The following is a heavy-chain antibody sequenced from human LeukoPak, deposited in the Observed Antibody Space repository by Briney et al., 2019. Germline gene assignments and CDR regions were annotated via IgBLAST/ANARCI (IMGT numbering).Heavy chain of an antibody. Sequence: SETLSLTCTVSGGSINSSIYYWGWVRQPPGKGLEWIGSISYAGSTYYNPSLKSRVTFSVDTSKSQVSVRLTSVTAADSAVYFCARHRRGWHPSALTTYFDLWGRGALVAVSS. CDR1: GGSINSSIYY. CDR2: ISYAGST. J-gene: IGHJ2*01. D-gene: IGHD4-11*01. CDR3: ARHRRGWHPSALTTYFDL. V-gene: IGHV4-39*01.